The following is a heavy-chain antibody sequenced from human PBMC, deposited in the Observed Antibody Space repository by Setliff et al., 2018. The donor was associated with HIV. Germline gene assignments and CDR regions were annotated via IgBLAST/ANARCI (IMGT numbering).Heavy chain of an antibody. CDR2: IWDDGDNE. CDR1: GFTFSDYG. D-gene: IGHD1-1*01. V-gene: IGHV3-33*01. Sequence: GGSLRLSCVASGFTFSDYGMHWVRQAPGKGLDWVAVIWDDGDNEYYADSVKGRFTIPRDNSKNTLYLQMNSLRAEDTAVYYCARDEGSGTDYWGQGTLVTVSS. J-gene: IGHJ4*02. CDR3: ARDEGSGTDY.